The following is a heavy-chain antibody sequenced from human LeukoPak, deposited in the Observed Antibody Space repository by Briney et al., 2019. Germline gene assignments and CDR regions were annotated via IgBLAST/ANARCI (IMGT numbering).Heavy chain of an antibody. CDR1: EFTVTTNH. CDR2: IYSGGIT. Sequence: PGGSLRLSCAASEFTVTTNHMTWVRQAPGKGLEWVSVIYSGGITYYADPVKGRFTISRDNSKNTLYLQMNSLRAEDTTVYYCARGLYDNSGYRFDYWGQGTLVTVSS. D-gene: IGHD3-22*01. J-gene: IGHJ4*02. CDR3: ARGLYDNSGYRFDY. V-gene: IGHV3-66*01.